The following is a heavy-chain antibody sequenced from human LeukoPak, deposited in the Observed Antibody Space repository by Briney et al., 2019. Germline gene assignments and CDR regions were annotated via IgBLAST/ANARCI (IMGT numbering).Heavy chain of an antibody. Sequence: GASVKVSCKASGYTFTSYGISWVRQAPGQGLEWMGIINPSGGSTSYAQKFQGRVTMTRDTSTSTVYMELSSLRSEDTAVYYCARGLRGWFGELIIKHRGNWFDPWGQGTLVTVSS. CDR1: GYTFTSYG. J-gene: IGHJ5*02. V-gene: IGHV1-46*01. CDR3: ARGLRGWFGELIIKHRGNWFDP. CDR2: INPSGGST. D-gene: IGHD3-10*01.